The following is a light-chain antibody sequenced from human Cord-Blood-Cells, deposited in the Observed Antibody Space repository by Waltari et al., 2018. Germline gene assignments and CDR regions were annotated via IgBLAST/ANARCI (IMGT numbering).Light chain of an antibody. V-gene: IGLV2-14*01. CDR3: SSYTSSSTWV. Sequence: QSALTQPASVSGSPGQSNTISCPGPSSDVGRYNYVTCYQQHPGKAPKLMIYDASNRPSGVSNRFSGSKSGNTASLTISGLQAEDEADYYCSSYTSSSTWVFGGGTKLTVL. J-gene: IGLJ3*02. CDR1: SSDVGRYNY. CDR2: DAS.